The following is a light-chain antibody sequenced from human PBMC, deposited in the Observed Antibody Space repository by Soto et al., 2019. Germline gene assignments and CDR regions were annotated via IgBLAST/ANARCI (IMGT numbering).Light chain of an antibody. CDR3: QKYGSSGT. CDR1: QSVGIN. CDR2: DAS. Sequence: IMMSQFPVILSVSPGERATLSCRASQSVGINLAWYQQKPGQAPRLLIYDASSRATGAPARFSGSGSGTDFTLTISSLQSQDFAAYYCQKYGSSGTFGQGTKVDIK. V-gene: IGKV3-15*01. J-gene: IGKJ1*01.